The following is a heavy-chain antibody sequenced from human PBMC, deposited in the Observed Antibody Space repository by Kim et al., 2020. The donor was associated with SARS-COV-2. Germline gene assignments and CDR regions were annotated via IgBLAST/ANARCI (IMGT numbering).Heavy chain of an antibody. V-gene: IGHV3-23*01. CDR3: ASEGRVRFLEWLLGCY. CDR1: GFTFSSYA. J-gene: IGHJ4*02. CDR2: ISGSGGST. D-gene: IGHD3-3*01. Sequence: GGSLRLSCAASGFTFSSYAMSWVRQAPGKGLEWVSAISGSGGSTYYADSVKGRFTISRDNSKNTLYLQMNSLRAEDTAVYYCASEGRVRFLEWLLGCYWGQGTLVTVSS.